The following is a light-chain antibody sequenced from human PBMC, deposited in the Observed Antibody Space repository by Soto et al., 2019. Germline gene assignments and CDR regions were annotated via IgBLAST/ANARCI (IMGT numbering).Light chain of an antibody. V-gene: IGLV2-11*01. CDR2: DVS. CDR1: SSDVGNYNY. Sequence: QSVLTQPRSVSGSPGQSVTISCTGTSSDVGNYNYVSWYQRMPGKAPKLIIYDVSKRPPGVPDRFSGSKSGNTASLTISGLQAEDETDYYCCSYAGSFTSYVFGTGTKVTVL. CDR3: CSYAGSFTSYV. J-gene: IGLJ1*01.